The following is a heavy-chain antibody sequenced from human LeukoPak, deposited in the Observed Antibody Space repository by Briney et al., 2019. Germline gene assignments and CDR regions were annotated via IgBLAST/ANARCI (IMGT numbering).Heavy chain of an antibody. CDR3: GRAFPPLRTSSAGDL. CDR1: GFTFSDYD. Sequence: GGSLRLSCSASGFTFSDYDMNWVRQAPGKGLEWVSSISYLSSHVYYGDSVKGRFSISIDNAKNSLYLQMNSLGAEDTAIYYCGRAFPPLRTSSAGDLWGQGILVTVSS. V-gene: IGHV3-21*01. J-gene: IGHJ4*02. D-gene: IGHD3-16*01. CDR2: ISYLSSHV.